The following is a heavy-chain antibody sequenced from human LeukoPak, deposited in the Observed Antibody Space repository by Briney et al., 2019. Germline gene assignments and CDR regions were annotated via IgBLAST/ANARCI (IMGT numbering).Heavy chain of an antibody. V-gene: IGHV3-7*01. CDR3: ARDYGDF. CDR1: GFTVSSNY. J-gene: IGHJ4*02. Sequence: PGGSLRLSCAASGFTVSSNYMSWVRQAPGKGLEWVANIKQDGSDKYYVDSVKGRFTISRDNAKNSLYLQMNSLRAEDTAVYYCARDYGDFWGQGILVTVSS. D-gene: IGHD4-17*01. CDR2: IKQDGSDK.